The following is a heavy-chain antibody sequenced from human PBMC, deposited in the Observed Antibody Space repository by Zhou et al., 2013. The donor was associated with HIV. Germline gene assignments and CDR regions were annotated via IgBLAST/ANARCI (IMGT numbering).Heavy chain of an antibody. CDR2: IIPLFRTA. CDR3: ASSVAGSGFDS. D-gene: IGHD6-19*01. Sequence: QVKLAQSGAEVKKPGASVKVSCKASGGTFTSYALAWIRQAPGQGLQWMGGIIPLFRTAYYEQTFQDRVTITADESTNTAYMELTGLRSEDTAVYYCASSVAGSGFDSWGQGTLVAVSS. CDR1: GGTFTSYA. J-gene: IGHJ4*02. V-gene: IGHV1-69*13.